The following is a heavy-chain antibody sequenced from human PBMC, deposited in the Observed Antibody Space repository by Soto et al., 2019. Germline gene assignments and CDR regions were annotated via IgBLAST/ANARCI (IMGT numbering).Heavy chain of an antibody. CDR1: GFTVSSNY. J-gene: IGHJ4*02. CDR2: IYSGGST. CDR3: ARDSRGYSYGLFDY. V-gene: IGHV3-53*01. Sequence: RLSCAASGFTVSSNYMSWVRQAPGKGLEWVSVIYSGGSTYYADSVKGRFTISRDNSKNTLYLQMNSLRAEDTAVYYCARDSRGYSYGLFDYWGQGTLVTVSS. D-gene: IGHD5-18*01.